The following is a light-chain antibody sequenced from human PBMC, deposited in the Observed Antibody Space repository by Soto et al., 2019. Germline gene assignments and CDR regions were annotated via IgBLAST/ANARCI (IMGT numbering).Light chain of an antibody. J-gene: IGKJ1*01. CDR1: QDIRDD. CDR2: AAS. CDR3: VQTIHWPWT. V-gene: IGKV1-6*01. Sequence: IQVTESTSSLSASVGDRVTITCRASQDIRDDLGWYQQKPGKAPELLIYAASSLQTGVPSRFSGSGSGTDFTLKISRVEAEDVGVYYCVQTIHWPWTFGQGTKV.